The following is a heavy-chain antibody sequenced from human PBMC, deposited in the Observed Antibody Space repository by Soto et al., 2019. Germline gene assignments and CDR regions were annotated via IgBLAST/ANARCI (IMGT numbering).Heavy chain of an antibody. CDR1: GFTFNNYA. CDR2: ISSKGDST. J-gene: IGHJ6*02. CDR3: VKDSGYYYGSGSFVYGFDV. Sequence: GGSLRLSCSASGFTFNNYAFHWVRQAPGKGLEYVSAISSKGDSTYYADSVKGRFTISRDNSKNTLYLQMPFLRPEDTAVYYCVKDSGYYYGSGSFVYGFDVWGQGTTVTSP. D-gene: IGHD3-10*01. V-gene: IGHV3-64D*06.